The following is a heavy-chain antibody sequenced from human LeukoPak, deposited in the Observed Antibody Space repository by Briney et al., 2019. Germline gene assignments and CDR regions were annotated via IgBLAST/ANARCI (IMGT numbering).Heavy chain of an antibody. J-gene: IGHJ4*02. V-gene: IGHV3-74*01. Sequence: GGSLRLSCAASGFTFTTYWMHWVRQSPGKGLVWVSHISTDGSSTDYADSVKGRFTISRDNAKNTVYLQMNSLRAEDTAVYYCARDLYSGSVDYWGRGTLVTVSS. CDR1: GFTFTTYW. CDR3: ARDLYSGSVDY. D-gene: IGHD6-6*01. CDR2: ISTDGSST.